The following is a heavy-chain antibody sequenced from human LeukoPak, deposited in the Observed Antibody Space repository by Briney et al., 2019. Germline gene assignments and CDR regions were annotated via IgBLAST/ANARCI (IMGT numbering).Heavy chain of an antibody. V-gene: IGHV4-4*07. Sequence: SETLSLTCIVSGGSISSDYWTWIRQPAGKGLEWIGLIYTSGTTSYNPSLKSRVTMSVDTSTNQFSLKLTSVTAADTAVYYCARKFDYWGQGRLVTVSS. CDR1: GGSISSDY. CDR3: ARKFDY. CDR2: IYTSGTT. J-gene: IGHJ4*02.